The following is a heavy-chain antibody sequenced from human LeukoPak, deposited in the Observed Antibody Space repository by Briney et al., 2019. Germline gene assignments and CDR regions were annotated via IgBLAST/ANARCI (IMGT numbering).Heavy chain of an antibody. CDR1: GFTFSSYA. Sequence: GGSLRLPCAASGFTFSSYAMSWVRQAPGKGLEWVSSISGSGGSTYYADSVKGRFTISRDNSKNTLYLQMHSMRAEDTAVYYCSKGRGYYHSSGYYPNDYWGQGTLVTVSS. D-gene: IGHD3-22*01. V-gene: IGHV3-23*01. J-gene: IGHJ4*02. CDR2: ISGSGGST. CDR3: SKGRGYYHSSGYYPNDY.